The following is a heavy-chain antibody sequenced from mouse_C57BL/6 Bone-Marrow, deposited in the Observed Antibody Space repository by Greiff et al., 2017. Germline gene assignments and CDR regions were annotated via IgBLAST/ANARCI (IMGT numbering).Heavy chain of an antibody. J-gene: IGHJ4*01. Sequence: EVQLVESGGGLVKPGGSLKLSCAASGFTFSDYGMHWVRQAPEKGLEWVAYISSGSSTIYYADTVKGRFTISRDNAKNTLFLQMTSLRSEDTAMFVCAGGSSSPYYAMDYWCQGTSVTVSS. CDR1: GFTFSDYG. CDR3: AGGSSSPYYAMDY. D-gene: IGHD1-1*01. V-gene: IGHV5-17*01. CDR2: ISSGSSTI.